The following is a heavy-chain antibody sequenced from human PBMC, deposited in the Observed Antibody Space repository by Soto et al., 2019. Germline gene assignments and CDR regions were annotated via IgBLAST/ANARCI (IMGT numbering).Heavy chain of an antibody. Sequence: QITLKESGPTLVRPTQTLTLTCTFSGFSLSTSGLGVGWIRQPPGQALEWIALIYWNDDKRYSPSLKARLTITTDTSKNQVVFTMTNMDPVDTATYYCAHSPSGWYLFDYWGQGTLVTVSS. CDR2: IYWNDDK. CDR1: GFSLSTSGLG. J-gene: IGHJ4*02. CDR3: AHSPSGWYLFDY. V-gene: IGHV2-5*01. D-gene: IGHD6-19*01.